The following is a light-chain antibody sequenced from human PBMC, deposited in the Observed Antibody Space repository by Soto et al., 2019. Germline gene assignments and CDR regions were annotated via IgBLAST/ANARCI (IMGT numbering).Light chain of an antibody. Sequence: DIVMTQSPDFLAVSLGERATINCKSSQSILYNSNKKNYLPWYQQKPRQPPRLLLSWASTRESGVPERSSGAGSGTDSIFPFSDRKPEEVAVYSGQHSLKSPVGFGLG. CDR2: WAS. CDR1: QSILYNSNKKNY. CDR3: QHSLKSPVG. J-gene: IGKJ3*01. V-gene: IGKV4-1*01.